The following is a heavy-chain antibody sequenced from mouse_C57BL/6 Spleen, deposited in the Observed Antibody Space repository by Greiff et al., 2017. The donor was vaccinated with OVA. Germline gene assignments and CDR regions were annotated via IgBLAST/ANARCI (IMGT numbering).Heavy chain of an antibody. J-gene: IGHJ2*01. D-gene: IGHD3-2*02. Sequence: VQLQQPGAELVMPGASVKLSCTASGYTFTSYWMHWVKQRPGQGLEWIGEIDPSDSYTNYNQKFNGKSTLTVDKSSSTAYVQLSSLTSEDSAVYYCARGAQATDYWGQGTTLTVSS. CDR3: ARGAQATDY. V-gene: IGHV1-69*01. CDR2: IDPSDSYT. CDR1: GYTFTSYW.